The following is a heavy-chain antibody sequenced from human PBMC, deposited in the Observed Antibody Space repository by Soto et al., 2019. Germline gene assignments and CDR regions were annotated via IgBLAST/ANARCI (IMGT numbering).Heavy chain of an antibody. J-gene: IGHJ4*02. CDR1: GFRFSDHR. V-gene: IGHV3-48*02. CDR2: ISSNSDTT. CDR3: ARLLKGSLVTA. D-gene: IGHD2-21*02. Sequence: VESGGGLVYPGGSLRLSCVASGFRFSDHRMNWVRQAPGKGLQWISYISSNSDTTYYADSVKGRFTVSRDNAKNALFLQMNRLRDDDPATYYCARLLKGSLVTAWGQGARVTVSS.